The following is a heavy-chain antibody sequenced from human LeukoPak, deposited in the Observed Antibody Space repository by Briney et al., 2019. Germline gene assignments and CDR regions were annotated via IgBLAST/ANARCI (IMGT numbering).Heavy chain of an antibody. CDR2: ISYDGSNK. V-gene: IGHV3-30*01. CDR3: ARGRGNY. CDR1: GFTFSSYA. Sequence: GGSLRLSCAASGFTFSSYAMHWVRQAPGKGLEWVAVISYDGSNKYYADSVKGRFTITRDNSKNTLYLQMNSLRAEDTAVYYCARGRGNYWGQGTLVTVSS. J-gene: IGHJ4*02. D-gene: IGHD3-16*01.